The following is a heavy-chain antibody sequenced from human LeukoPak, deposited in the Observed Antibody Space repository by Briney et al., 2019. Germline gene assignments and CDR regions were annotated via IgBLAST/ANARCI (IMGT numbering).Heavy chain of an antibody. CDR1: GFTFSSYA. CDR2: ISYDGSNK. D-gene: IGHD6-13*01. Sequence: AGGSLRLSCAASGFTFSSYAMHWVRQAPGKGLEWVAVISYDGSNKYYADSVKGRFTISRDNSKNTLYLQMNSLRAEDTAVHYCAAIAAAGPFDYWGQGTLVTVSS. J-gene: IGHJ4*02. CDR3: AAIAAAGPFDY. V-gene: IGHV3-30-3*01.